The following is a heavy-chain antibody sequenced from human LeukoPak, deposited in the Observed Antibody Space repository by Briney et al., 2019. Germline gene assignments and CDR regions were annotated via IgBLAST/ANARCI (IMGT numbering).Heavy chain of an antibody. J-gene: IGHJ4*02. CDR1: AFTFTIYA. CDR2: ISGSGGST. V-gene: IGHV3-23*01. Sequence: GGSLRPSCAPSAFTFTIYAMSWVRQPPGKGREWVSAISGSGGSTYYADSVKGRLTISRNNSKNTLYLQMNSLRAEDTAVYYCAKGPGAVAGGIDYWGQGTLVTVSS. D-gene: IGHD6-19*01. CDR3: AKGPGAVAGGIDY.